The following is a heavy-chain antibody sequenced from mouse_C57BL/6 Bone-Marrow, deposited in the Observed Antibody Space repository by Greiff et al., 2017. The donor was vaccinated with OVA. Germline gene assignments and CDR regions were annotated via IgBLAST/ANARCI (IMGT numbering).Heavy chain of an antibody. Sequence: VKLMESGPELVKPGASVKISCKASGYAFSSSWMNWVKQRPGKGLEWIGRIYPGDGDTNYNGKFKGKATLTADKSSSTAYMQLSSLTSGDSAVYFCARHEDGYYASYFDYWGQGTTLTVSS. CDR2: IYPGDGDT. J-gene: IGHJ2*01. V-gene: IGHV1-82*01. CDR1: GYAFSSSW. CDR3: ARHEDGYYASYFDY. D-gene: IGHD2-3*01.